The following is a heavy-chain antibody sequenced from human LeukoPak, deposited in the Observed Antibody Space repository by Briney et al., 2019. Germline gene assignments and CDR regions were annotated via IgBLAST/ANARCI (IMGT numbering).Heavy chain of an antibody. Sequence: SGGSLRLSCAGTEATFSTYEMNWVRQAPGKGLEWVSYISSRGGTIYYADSVKGRFTISRDNAKNSLYLQMNSLRAEDTAVYYCARESSSSEFDYWGQGTLVTVSS. V-gene: IGHV3-48*03. CDR1: EATFSTYE. CDR3: ARESSSSEFDY. D-gene: IGHD6-6*01. CDR2: ISSRGGTI. J-gene: IGHJ4*02.